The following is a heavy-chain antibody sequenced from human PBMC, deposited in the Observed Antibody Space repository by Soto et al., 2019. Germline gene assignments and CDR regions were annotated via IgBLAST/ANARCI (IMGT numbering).Heavy chain of an antibody. CDR3: VREWLLLNDRPDQYYGLDV. V-gene: IGHV1-46*01. CDR2: IHPIVGST. J-gene: IGHJ6*02. Sequence: QVQLVQSGAEVKKPGASVKVSCRASGYTFTNYYMHWVRQAPGQGLEWMGIIHPIVGSTSYAKKFKGRVTLTRDTSTSTVYMELTSLRSDDTAVYYYVREWLLLNDRPDQYYGLDVWGQGTTVIVSS. D-gene: IGHD5-12*01. CDR1: GYTFTNYY.